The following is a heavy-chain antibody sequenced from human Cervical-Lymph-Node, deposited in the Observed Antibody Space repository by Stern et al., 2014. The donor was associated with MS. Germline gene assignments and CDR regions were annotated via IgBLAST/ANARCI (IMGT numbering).Heavy chain of an antibody. Sequence: VESGGGVVQPGRSLRLSCATSGFTFRNYRMHGVRQAPGTGLERQAVILYDGNKKYYADSVKGRFTISRDNSKNTLFLQMRSLTAEDTALYYCARGNWNYEGMGYWGQGTLVTVSS. D-gene: IGHD1-7*01. CDR3: ARGNWNYEGMGY. CDR1: GFTFRNYR. CDR2: ILYDGNKK. V-gene: IGHV3-33*01. J-gene: IGHJ4*02.